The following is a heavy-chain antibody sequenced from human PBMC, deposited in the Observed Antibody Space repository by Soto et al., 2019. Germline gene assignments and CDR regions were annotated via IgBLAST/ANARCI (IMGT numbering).Heavy chain of an antibody. CDR2: ISSSSSYI. V-gene: IGHV3-21*01. J-gene: IGHJ3*02. D-gene: IGHD6-19*01. CDR3: ARARRAVPTFWAFDI. CDR1: GFTFSSYS. Sequence: PGGSLRLSCAASGFTFSSYSMNWVRQAPGKGLEWVSSISSSSSYIDYADSVKGRFTISRDNAKNSLYLQMNSLRAEDTAVYYCARARRAVPTFWAFDIWGQGTMVTVSS.